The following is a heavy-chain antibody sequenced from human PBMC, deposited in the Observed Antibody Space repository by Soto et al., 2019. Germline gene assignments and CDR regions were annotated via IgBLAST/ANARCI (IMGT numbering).Heavy chain of an antibody. CDR3: VRIRYQLPSSVLWLDP. CDR1: GGFLSESY. V-gene: IGHV4-34*01. CDR2: INHVGGT. D-gene: IGHD3-16*01. J-gene: IGHJ5*02. Sequence: PSETLSLTCAVYGGFLSESYWTWIRQPPGKGLEWIGEINHVGGTNYNPSLKSRVTMSVDTSQNQFPLRLISVAAADTAMYFCVRIRYQLPSSVLWLDPWGQGTPVTVSS.